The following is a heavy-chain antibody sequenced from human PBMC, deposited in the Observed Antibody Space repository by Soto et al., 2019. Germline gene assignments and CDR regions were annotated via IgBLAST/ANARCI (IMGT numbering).Heavy chain of an antibody. CDR1: GYTFPDHY. CDR2: INPNSGGT. D-gene: IGHD1-7*01. CDR3: ARKLELRGSYYYYYDMDV. V-gene: IGHV1-2*02. Sequence: ASVTVSCKASGYTFPDHYMHWVRQAPGQGLEWMGWINPNSGGTNYAQKCQGKVTMTRDTSISIAYIELSRLRSDDTAVYYCARKLELRGSYYYYYDMDVWGQGTTVTVSS. J-gene: IGHJ6*02.